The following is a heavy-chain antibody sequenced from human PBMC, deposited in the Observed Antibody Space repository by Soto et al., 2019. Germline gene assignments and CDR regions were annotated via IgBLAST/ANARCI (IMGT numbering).Heavy chain of an antibody. CDR2: IYYSGST. Sequence: SETLSLTCTVSGGSISSYYWSWIRQPPGKGLEWIGYIYYSGSTNYNPSLKSRVTISVDTSKNQFSLKLSSVTAADTAVHYCARERGGWLQFYFDYWGQGTLVTVSS. D-gene: IGHD5-12*01. V-gene: IGHV4-59*01. CDR1: GGSISSYY. J-gene: IGHJ4*02. CDR3: ARERGGWLQFYFDY.